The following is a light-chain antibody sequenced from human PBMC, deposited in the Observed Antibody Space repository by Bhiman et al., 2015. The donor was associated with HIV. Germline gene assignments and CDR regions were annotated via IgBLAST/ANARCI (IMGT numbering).Light chain of an antibody. CDR2: ANG. CDR3: GTWDTSLSAGGV. V-gene: IGLV1-51*02. Sequence: QSVLTQPPSVSAAPGQRVTISCFGSRFNVGTSSVSWYQQLPGTAPKLLIDANGERPSGIPDRFFGSESGTSATLGITGVQTGDEADYYCGTWDTSLSAGGVFGTGTKVTVL. CDR1: RFNVGTSS. J-gene: IGLJ1*01.